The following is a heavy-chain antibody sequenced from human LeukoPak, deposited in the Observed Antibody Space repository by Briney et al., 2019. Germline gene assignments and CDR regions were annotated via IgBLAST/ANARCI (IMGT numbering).Heavy chain of an antibody. Sequence: GGSLRLSCAASGFTFSSYAMSWVRQAPGKGLEWVSAISGSGGSTYYADSVKGRFTISRDNSKNTLYLQMNSLRAEDTAVYYCAKDPTICCSSTSCTDHWGQGTLVTVSS. CDR3: AKDPTICCSSTSCTDH. D-gene: IGHD2-2*01. CDR2: ISGSGGST. CDR1: GFTFSSYA. V-gene: IGHV3-23*01. J-gene: IGHJ4*02.